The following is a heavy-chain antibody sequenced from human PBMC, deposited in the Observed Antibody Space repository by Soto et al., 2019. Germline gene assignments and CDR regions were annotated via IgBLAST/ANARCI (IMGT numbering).Heavy chain of an antibody. J-gene: IGHJ4*02. D-gene: IGHD6-19*01. CDR2: VSHDGRNT. V-gene: IGHV3-30*18. CDR1: GFTFSDYA. Sequence: VQLVESGGGVVQPGRSLRLSCAASGFTFSDYAMHWVRQAPGKGLEWVAVVSHDGRNTHCADSVKGRFTISRDISKNKVSLELTNLRAEDTAVYYCAKGGRQWLVTSDFNYWGQGALVTVSS. CDR3: AKGGRQWLVTSDFNY.